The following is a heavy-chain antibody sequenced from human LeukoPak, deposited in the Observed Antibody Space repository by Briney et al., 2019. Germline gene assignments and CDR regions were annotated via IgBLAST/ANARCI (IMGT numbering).Heavy chain of an antibody. V-gene: IGHV4-59*08. J-gene: IGHJ4*02. CDR3: ARIDGDLLDS. CDR2: VYYIGST. CDR1: GGSFSTYY. D-gene: IGHD4-17*01. Sequence: PSETLSLTCSVSGGSFSTYYWTWIRQPPGKGLEYIGYVYYIGSTNYNPSLQSRVAISIDTSKNQFSLKLRSVTAADTAVYFCARIDGDLLDSWGQGTLVAVSS.